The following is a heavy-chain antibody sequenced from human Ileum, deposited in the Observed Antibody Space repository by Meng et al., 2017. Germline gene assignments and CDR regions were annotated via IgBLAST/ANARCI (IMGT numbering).Heavy chain of an antibody. J-gene: IGHJ4*02. Sequence: GESLKISCAASGFTFSNYWMRWVRQAPGKGLEWVANVRQDAGVKNYVDSVKGRFTISRDNAKNSLFLQMNSLRDEDTAVYYCARGGYQYEYWGPGTLVTVSS. CDR3: ARGGYQYEY. V-gene: IGHV3-7*01. CDR1: GFTFSNYW. CDR2: VRQDAGVK. D-gene: IGHD3-22*01.